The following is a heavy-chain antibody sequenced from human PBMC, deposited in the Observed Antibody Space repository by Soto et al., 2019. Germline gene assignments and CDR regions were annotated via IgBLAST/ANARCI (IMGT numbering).Heavy chain of an antibody. CDR3: ARGYWVEGYGAGTYFDY. CDR2: IYSGSTT. Sequence: EVLLVQSGGGLVQPGGSLRLSCAPSGLSVTSNYMAWVRQAPGKGLEWVSVIYSGSTTHHADSVKGRFTISRDSSSNTLYLQMSSPRVEDTALYYCARGYWVEGYGAGTYFDYWGQGTLVTVSS. J-gene: IGHJ4*02. CDR1: GLSVTSNY. V-gene: IGHV3-66*01. D-gene: IGHD2-15*01.